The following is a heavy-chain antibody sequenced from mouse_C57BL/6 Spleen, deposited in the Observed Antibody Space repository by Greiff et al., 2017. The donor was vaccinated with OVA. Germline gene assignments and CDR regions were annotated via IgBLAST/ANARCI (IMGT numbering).Heavy chain of an antibody. CDR1: GFNIKDDY. J-gene: IGHJ3*01. CDR2: IDPENGDT. Sequence: EVKLVESGAELVRPGASVKLSCTASGFNIKDDYMHWVKQRPEQGLEWIGWIDPENGDTDYASKFQGKATITADTSSNTAYLQLSSLTSEDTAVYYGTTGDWFAYWGQGTLVTVSA. V-gene: IGHV14-4*01. CDR3: TTGDWFAY.